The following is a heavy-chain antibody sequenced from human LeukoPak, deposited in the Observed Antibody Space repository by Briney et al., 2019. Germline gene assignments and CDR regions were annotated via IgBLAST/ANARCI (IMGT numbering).Heavy chain of an antibody. CDR2: ISGSGGST. Sequence: PGGSLRLSCAASGFTFSSYAMSWVRQAPGKGLEWVSAISGSGGSTYYADSVKGRFTISRDNSKNTLYLQMNSLRAEDTAVYYCAKVRLVGATLNYYFDYWGQGTLVTVSS. V-gene: IGHV3-23*01. CDR3: AKVRLVGATLNYYFDY. CDR1: GFTFSSYA. J-gene: IGHJ4*02. D-gene: IGHD1-26*01.